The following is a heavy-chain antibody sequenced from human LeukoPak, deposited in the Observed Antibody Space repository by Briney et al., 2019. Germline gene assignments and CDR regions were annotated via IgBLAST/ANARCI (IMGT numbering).Heavy chain of an antibody. CDR2: ISGGGDST. CDR1: GLTFSNFA. D-gene: IGHD6-13*01. Sequence: PGGSLRLSCAASGLTFSNFAMSWVRQAPGKGLGWVSAISGGGDSTYYADSVKGRFTISRDNSKNTLYLQMNSLRAEDTAVYYCARDSGGSTTDYWGQGTLVTVSS. J-gene: IGHJ4*02. CDR3: ARDSGGSTTDY. V-gene: IGHV3-23*01.